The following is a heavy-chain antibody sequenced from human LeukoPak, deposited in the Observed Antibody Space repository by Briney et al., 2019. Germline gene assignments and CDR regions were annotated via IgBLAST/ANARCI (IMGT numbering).Heavy chain of an antibody. CDR3: AKVSGYSYGFDY. CDR2: ISYDGSNK. J-gene: IGHJ4*02. CDR1: GFTFSSYG. V-gene: IGHV3-30*18. Sequence: PGRSLRLSCAASGFTFSSYGMHWVRQAPGKGLEWVAVISYDGSNKYYADSVKGRFTISRDNPKNTLYLQMNSLRAEDTAVYYCAKVSGYSYGFDYWGQGTLVTVSS. D-gene: IGHD5-18*01.